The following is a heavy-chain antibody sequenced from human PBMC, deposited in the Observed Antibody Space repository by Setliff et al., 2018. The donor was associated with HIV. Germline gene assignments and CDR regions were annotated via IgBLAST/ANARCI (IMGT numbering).Heavy chain of an antibody. CDR2: IHHSGKT. V-gene: IGHV4-38-2*02. CDR3: ARVGGSGTYSTLDY. Sequence: TLSLTCSVSGFSISSDYYWNWVRQPPGQGLEWIGSIHHSGKTYSNPSLKSRVTLTSDTSTDTVYMELRSLRSEDSAVYYCARVGGSGTYSTLDYWGQGTLVTVSS. J-gene: IGHJ4*02. CDR1: GFSISSDYY. D-gene: IGHD3-10*01.